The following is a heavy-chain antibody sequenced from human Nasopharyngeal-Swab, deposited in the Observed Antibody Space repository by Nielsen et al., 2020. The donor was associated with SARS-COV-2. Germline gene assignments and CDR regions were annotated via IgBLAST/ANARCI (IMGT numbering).Heavy chain of an antibody. Sequence: SETLSLTCAVYGGSFSGYYWSWIRQPPGKGLEWIGEINHSGSTNYNPSLKSRVTISVDTSKNQFSLKLSSVTAADTAVYYCARLMRWELPPAHRHDAFDIWGQGTMVTVSS. D-gene: IGHD1-26*01. CDR3: ARLMRWELPPAHRHDAFDI. CDR2: INHSGST. CDR1: GGSFSGYY. J-gene: IGHJ3*02. V-gene: IGHV4-34*01.